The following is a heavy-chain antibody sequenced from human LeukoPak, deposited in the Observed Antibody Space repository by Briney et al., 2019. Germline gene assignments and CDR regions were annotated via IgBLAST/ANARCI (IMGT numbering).Heavy chain of an antibody. CDR3: ARASQLLFNC. Sequence: SQTLSLTCAVSGGSISSGGYSWSWLRPPPGKGLEWIGYIYHSGSTYYNPSLKSRVTISVDRSKNQFSLKLSSVTAAGTAVYYCARASQLLFNCWGQGTLVTVSS. CDR1: GGSISSGGYS. D-gene: IGHD2-2*01. CDR2: IYHSGST. J-gene: IGHJ4*02. V-gene: IGHV4-30-2*01.